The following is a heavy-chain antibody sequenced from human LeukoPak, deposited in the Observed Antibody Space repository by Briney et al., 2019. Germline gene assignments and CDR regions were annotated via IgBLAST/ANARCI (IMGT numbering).Heavy chain of an antibody. CDR1: GYSFTSYW. Sequence: GESLKISCKGSGYSFTSYWISWVRQMPGKGLEWMGRIDPSDSYTNYSPSFQGHVTISVDKSISTAYLQWSSLKASDTAMYYCARIEYYYGSGSYSYFDYWGQGTLVTVSS. CDR3: ARIEYYYGSGSYSYFDY. D-gene: IGHD3-10*01. V-gene: IGHV5-10-1*01. CDR2: IDPSDSYT. J-gene: IGHJ4*02.